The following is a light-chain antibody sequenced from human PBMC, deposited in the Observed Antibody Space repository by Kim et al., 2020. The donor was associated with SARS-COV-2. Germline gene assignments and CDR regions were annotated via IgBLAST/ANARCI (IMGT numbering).Light chain of an antibody. V-gene: IGLV2-14*04. CDR1: SSDVGGYNY. Sequence: QSITISCTGTSSDVGGYNYVSWYQQHPGKAPKVMIYDVSKRPSGVSNRFSGSKSGNTASLTISGLQAEDEADYYCSSYTSSSTSYVFGTGTKVTVL. CDR3: SSYTSSSTSYV. J-gene: IGLJ1*01. CDR2: DVS.